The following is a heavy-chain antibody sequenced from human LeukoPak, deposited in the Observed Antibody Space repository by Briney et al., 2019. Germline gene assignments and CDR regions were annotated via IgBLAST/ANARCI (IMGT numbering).Heavy chain of an antibody. J-gene: IGHJ5*02. CDR3: AGRSIAAAGGWFDP. D-gene: IGHD6-13*01. Sequence: SQTLSLTCTVSGGSISSGDYYWIWIRQPPGKGLEWVVYIYYSGSTYYNPSLKSRVTISVDTSKNQFSLKLSSVTAADTAVYYCAGRSIAAAGGWFDPWGQGTLVTVSS. V-gene: IGHV4-30-4*01. CDR2: IYYSGST. CDR1: GGSISSGDYY.